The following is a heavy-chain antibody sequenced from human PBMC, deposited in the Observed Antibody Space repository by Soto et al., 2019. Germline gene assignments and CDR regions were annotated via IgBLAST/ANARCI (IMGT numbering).Heavy chain of an antibody. CDR2: ISYDGSNK. Sequence: QVQLVESGGGVVQPGRSLRLSCAASGFTFSSYAMLWVRQAPGKGLEWVAVISYDGSNKYYADSVKGRFTISRDNSKNTLYLQMNSLRAEDTAVYYCARGPPYGDYSDYWGQGTLVTVSS. V-gene: IGHV3-30-3*01. CDR3: ARGPPYGDYSDY. J-gene: IGHJ4*02. D-gene: IGHD4-17*01. CDR1: GFTFSSYA.